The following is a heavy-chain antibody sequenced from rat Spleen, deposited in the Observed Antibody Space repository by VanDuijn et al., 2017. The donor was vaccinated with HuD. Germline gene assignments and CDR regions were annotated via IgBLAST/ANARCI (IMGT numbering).Heavy chain of an antibody. CDR2: IYYDSSKM. CDR3: AAWGFTTDYSPYLDY. D-gene: IGHD1-6*01. V-gene: IGHV5-54*01. CDR1: GFTFSNYG. J-gene: IGHJ2*01. Sequence: EVKLVESGGGVVQPGNSLTLSCVASGFTFSNYGMHLIRQAPKKGLEWIAMIYYDSSKMFYADTVKGRFTISRDNSKNTLYLEMNSLRSEDTAMYYCAAWGFTTDYSPYLDYWGQGVMVTVSS.